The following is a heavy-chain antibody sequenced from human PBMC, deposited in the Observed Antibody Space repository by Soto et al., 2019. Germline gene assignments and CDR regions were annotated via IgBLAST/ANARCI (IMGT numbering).Heavy chain of an antibody. CDR2: INPNSGGT. D-gene: IGHD2-2*01. V-gene: IGHV1-2*02. CDR3: ARVIVVVPAAIDTYGMDD. J-gene: IGHJ6*02. CDR1: GYTSTGYY. Sequence: ASVKVSCKASGYTSTGYYMHWVRQAPGQGLEWMGWINPNSGGTNYAQKFQGRVTMTRDTSISTAYRELSRLRSDDTAVYYCARVIVVVPAAIDTYGMDDWGQGTTVTVSS.